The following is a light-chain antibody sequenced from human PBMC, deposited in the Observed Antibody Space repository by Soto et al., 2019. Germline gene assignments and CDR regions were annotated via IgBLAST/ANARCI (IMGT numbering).Light chain of an antibody. CDR3: LQHNTYPWT. Sequence: DIQMTQSPSSLSASVGDRVTITCRASQSIDTFLNWYQHKPGKAPKLLIFDASSLQSGVPSRFSGSGSGTEFTLTISSLQPEDYATYYCLQHNTYPWTFGHGTRVQIK. V-gene: IGKV1-17*01. J-gene: IGKJ1*01. CDR1: QSIDTF. CDR2: DAS.